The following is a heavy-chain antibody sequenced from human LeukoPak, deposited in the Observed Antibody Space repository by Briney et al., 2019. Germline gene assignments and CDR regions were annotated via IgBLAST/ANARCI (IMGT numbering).Heavy chain of an antibody. CDR2: IYSGGTT. Sequence: GGSLRLSCAASGFTVSSNYMSWVRQAPGKGLEWVSVIYSGGTTYYADSVKGRFTISRDNSKNTLYLQMNSLRAEDTAVYYCARDFDGWPFDYWGQGTLVTVSS. D-gene: IGHD3-9*01. V-gene: IGHV3-66*01. J-gene: IGHJ4*02. CDR3: ARDFDGWPFDY. CDR1: GFTVSSNY.